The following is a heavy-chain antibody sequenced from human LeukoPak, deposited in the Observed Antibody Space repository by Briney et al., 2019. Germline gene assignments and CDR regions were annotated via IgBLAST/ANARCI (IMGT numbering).Heavy chain of an antibody. D-gene: IGHD3-10*02. V-gene: IGHV4-4*07. J-gene: IGHJ4*02. Sequence: SETLSLTCTVSGGSIRSYYWNWIRQPAGKGLEWIGRIYTTGSTYYNPSLKSRVTMSVDTSKNQFSLKLRSRTAADTAVYYCARGRDGFMSDFDSWGQGTLVTVSS. CDR1: GGSIRSYY. CDR2: IYTTGST. CDR3: ARGRDGFMSDFDS.